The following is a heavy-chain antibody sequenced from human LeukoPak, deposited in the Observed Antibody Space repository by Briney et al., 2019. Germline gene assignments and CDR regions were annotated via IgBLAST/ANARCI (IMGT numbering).Heavy chain of an antibody. Sequence: GGSLRLSCAASGFTFGSYGMPWVRQAPGKGLEWVAVIWYDGSNKYYADSVKGRFTISRDNSKNTLYLQMNSLRAEDTAVYYCARGAQTYPRPLGYWGQGTLVTVSS. CDR3: ARGAQTYPRPLGY. CDR2: IWYDGSNK. CDR1: GFTFGSYG. D-gene: IGHD3-16*01. J-gene: IGHJ4*02. V-gene: IGHV3-33*01.